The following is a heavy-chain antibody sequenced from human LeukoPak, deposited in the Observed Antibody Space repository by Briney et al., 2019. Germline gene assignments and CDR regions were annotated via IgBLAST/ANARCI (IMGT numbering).Heavy chain of an antibody. D-gene: IGHD4-11*01. V-gene: IGHV4-59*01. CDR2: IYYSGST. CDR3: ARLRGNYFPDY. Sequence: SETLSLTCAVSGGSMTNYWSWIRQPPGEGLEWIGYIYYSGSTNYNPSLKSRLTISVDTSENQFSLRLSSVTAADTAVYYCARLRGNYFPDYWGQGTLVTVSS. J-gene: IGHJ4*02. CDR1: GGSMTNY.